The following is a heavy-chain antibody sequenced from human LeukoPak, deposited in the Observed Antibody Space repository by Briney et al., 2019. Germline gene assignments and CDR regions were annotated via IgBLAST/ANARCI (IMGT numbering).Heavy chain of an antibody. CDR1: GFSFSTYS. CDR3: ARDVSPILTGYYPNPFDY. V-gene: IGHV3-21*01. Sequence: GGSLRLSCAASGFSFSTYSMNWVRQAPGKGPEWVSSISSSSGDIYYADSVKGRFTISRDNAKNSLYLQMNSLRAEDTAVYYCARDVSPILTGYYPNPFDYWGQGTLVTVSS. J-gene: IGHJ4*02. CDR2: ISSSSGDI. D-gene: IGHD3-9*01.